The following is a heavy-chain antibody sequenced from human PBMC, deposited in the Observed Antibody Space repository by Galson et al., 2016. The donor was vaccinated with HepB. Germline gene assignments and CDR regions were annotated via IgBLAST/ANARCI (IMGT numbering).Heavy chain of an antibody. Sequence: SETLSLTCAVSGGSISGTNWWSWVRQTPVKGLEWIGEVYPSGYTNYNPSLKSRVSMSADKSKNQISLRLSSVTAADTAVYYCARGNPQGQYYYVMDVWGKGTTVSVSS. V-gene: IGHV4-4*02. CDR3: ARGNPQGQYYYVMDV. CDR1: GGSISGTNW. CDR2: VYPSGYT. J-gene: IGHJ6*04.